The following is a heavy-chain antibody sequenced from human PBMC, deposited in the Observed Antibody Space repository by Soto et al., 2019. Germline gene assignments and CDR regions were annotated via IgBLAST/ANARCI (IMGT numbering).Heavy chain of an antibody. CDR1: GFTFSSYW. CDR2: IKQDGSEK. J-gene: IGHJ6*02. D-gene: IGHD6-19*01. V-gene: IGHV3-7*05. CDR3: ARGDSSGTSVGGSIYYYYYGMDV. Sequence: GGSLRLSCAASGFTFSSYWMSWVRQAPGKGLEWVANIKQDGSEKYYVDSVKGRFTISRDNAKNSLHLQMNSLRAEDTAVYYCARGDSSGTSVGGSIYYYYYGMDVWGQGTTVTVSS.